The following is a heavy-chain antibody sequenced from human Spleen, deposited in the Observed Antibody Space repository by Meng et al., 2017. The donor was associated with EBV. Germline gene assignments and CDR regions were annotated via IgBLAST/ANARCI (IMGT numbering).Heavy chain of an antibody. CDR3: AKGGLWSGYFQY. J-gene: IGHJ4*02. V-gene: IGHV1-24*01. CDR2: FDPEDGEP. D-gene: IGHD3-3*01. Sequence: QVHLGQSGAEGKRPGASVKVSCKVSGNTLTEDSVHWVRQAPGKGLEWMGGFDPEDGEPIYAPKFQGRLTMTRDISTDTAYMDLSALISEDTAMYYCAKGGLWSGYFQYWGQGSLVTVSS. CDR1: GNTLTEDS.